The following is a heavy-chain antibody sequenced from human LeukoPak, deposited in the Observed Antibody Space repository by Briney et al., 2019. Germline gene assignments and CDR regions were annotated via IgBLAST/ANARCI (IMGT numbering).Heavy chain of an antibody. CDR2: IYYYTGST. V-gene: IGHV4-39*01. CDR3: ARVYSGSSEFDY. D-gene: IGHD1-26*01. Sequence: SEPLSLTCTVSGGSISSSSYYWGWIRPPPGKGLEWIGSIYYYTGSTDYNPSLKSRVTISVDTSKNQFSLKLSSVTAADTAVYYCARVYSGSSEFDYWGQGTLVTVSS. J-gene: IGHJ4*02. CDR1: GGSISSSSYY.